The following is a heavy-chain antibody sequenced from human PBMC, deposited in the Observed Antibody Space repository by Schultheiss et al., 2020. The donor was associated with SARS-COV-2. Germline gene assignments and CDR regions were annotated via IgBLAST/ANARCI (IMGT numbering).Heavy chain of an antibody. CDR3: ARYEQVGRVNWFDP. D-gene: IGHD6-6*01. CDR1: GGSISSYY. V-gene: IGHV4-4*07. J-gene: IGHJ5*02. CDR2: IYTSGST. Sequence: SQTLSLTCTVSGGSISSYYWSWIRQPAGKGLEWIGRIYTSGSTNYNPSLKSRVTISVDKSKNQFSLKLSSVTAADTAVYYCARYEQVGRVNWFDPWGQGNLVTVSS.